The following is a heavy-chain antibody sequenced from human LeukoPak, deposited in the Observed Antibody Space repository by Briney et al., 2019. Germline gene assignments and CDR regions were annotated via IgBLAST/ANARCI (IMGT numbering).Heavy chain of an antibody. V-gene: IGHV3-30*18. CDR1: GFTFSSYG. J-gene: IGHJ4*02. CDR3: AKASGFFKVDY. Sequence: GGSLRLSCAASGFTFSSYGMHWVRQAPGKGLEWVAVISYDGSNKYYVDSVKGRFTISRDNSKNTLYLQMNSLRAEDTAVYYCAKASGFFKVDYWGQGTLVTVSS. D-gene: IGHD3-3*01. CDR2: ISYDGSNK.